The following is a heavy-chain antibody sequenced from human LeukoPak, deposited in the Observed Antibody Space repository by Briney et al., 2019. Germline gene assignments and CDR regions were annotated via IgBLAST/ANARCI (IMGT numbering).Heavy chain of an antibody. V-gene: IGHV3-30-3*01. CDR3: ARDLQLWFGEAPYNWFDP. CDR2: ISYDGSNK. J-gene: IGHJ5*02. CDR1: GFTFSSYA. D-gene: IGHD3-10*01. Sequence: PGRSLRLSCAASGFTFSSYAMHWVRQAPGKGLEWVAVISYDGSNKYYADSVKGRFTISRDNSKNTLYLQMNSLRAEDTAVYYCARDLQLWFGEAPYNWFDPWGQGTLVIVSS.